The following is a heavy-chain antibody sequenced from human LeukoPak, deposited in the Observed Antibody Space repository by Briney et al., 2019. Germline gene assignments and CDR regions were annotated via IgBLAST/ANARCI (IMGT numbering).Heavy chain of an antibody. CDR1: GFTFASHA. V-gene: IGHV3-23*01. CDR3: AKFRYFETMVYDY. J-gene: IGHJ4*02. D-gene: IGHD3-10*01. CDR2: ISGSGGST. Sequence: GGSLSLSPAASGFTFASHALSRVSQAPALGLQWLSAISGSGGSTYYADSVKGRFTISRDNSKNTLYLQMNGLRAEDTAVYYCAKFRYFETMVYDYWGQGTLVTVSS.